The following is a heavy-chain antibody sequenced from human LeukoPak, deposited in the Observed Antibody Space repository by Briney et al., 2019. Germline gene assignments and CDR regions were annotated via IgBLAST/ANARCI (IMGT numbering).Heavy chain of an antibody. Sequence: PSETLSLTCTVSGDSISSYYWSWIRKPPGKGLEWIGYIYNSGSTNYNPSLKSRLTMSVDTSKNHFSLKLRSVTAADTALYFCARGYSQGYRVFDYWGQGILVTVSS. J-gene: IGHJ4*02. V-gene: IGHV4-59*01. D-gene: IGHD5-18*01. CDR1: GDSISSYY. CDR2: IYNSGST. CDR3: ARGYSQGYRVFDY.